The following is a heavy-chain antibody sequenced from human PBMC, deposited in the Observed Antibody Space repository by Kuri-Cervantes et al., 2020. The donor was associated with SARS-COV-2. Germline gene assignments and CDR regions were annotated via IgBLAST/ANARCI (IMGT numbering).Heavy chain of an antibody. D-gene: IGHD1-1*01. CDR3: ARDQAGTIDY. J-gene: IGHJ4*02. CDR2: ISYDGSNK. V-gene: IGHV3-30-3*01. Sequence: GGSLRLSCAASGFTFSSYAMHWVRQAPGKGLERVAVISYDGSNKYYADSVKGRFTTSRDSSKNTLYLQMNSLRAEDTAVYYCARDQAGTIDYWGQGTLVTVSS. CDR1: GFTFSSYA.